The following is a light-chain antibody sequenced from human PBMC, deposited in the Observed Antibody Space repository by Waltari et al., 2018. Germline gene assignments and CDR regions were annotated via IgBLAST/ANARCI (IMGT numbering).Light chain of an antibody. CDR3: QQYYSYPRT. Sequence: AIRMTQSPSSLSASTGDRVTITCRASQGISSYLAWYQQKPGKAPKRLIYAASPLQNGVPSRFSGSGSGTDFTLTISCLQSEDFATYYCQQYYSYPRTFGQGTKVEIK. CDR1: QGISSY. J-gene: IGKJ1*01. CDR2: AAS. V-gene: IGKV1-8*01.